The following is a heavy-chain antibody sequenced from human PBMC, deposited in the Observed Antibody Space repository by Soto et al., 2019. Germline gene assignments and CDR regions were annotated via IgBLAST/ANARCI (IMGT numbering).Heavy chain of an antibody. J-gene: IGHJ4*02. D-gene: IGHD3-10*01. Sequence: SVKVSCKASGGTFSPYAIHWVRQAPGRGLEWMGAIIHGIGSANYAQKFQGRLTITADVSASTVYMELSSLTSEDTAIYFCANVVERGNKDDYWGQGTLVTVSS. CDR3: ANVVERGNKDDY. CDR2: IIHGIGSA. V-gene: IGHV1-69*13. CDR1: GGTFSPYA.